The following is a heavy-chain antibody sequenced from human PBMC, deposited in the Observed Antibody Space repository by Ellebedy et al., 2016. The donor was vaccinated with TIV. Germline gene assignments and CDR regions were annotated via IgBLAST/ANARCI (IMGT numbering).Heavy chain of an antibody. J-gene: IGHJ6*02. CDR3: ARPSYYNYGMDV. CDR1: GFSFSSYS. Sequence: GESLKISCAASGFSFSSYSMNWVRQAPGKGLEWVSHISRSSNYIYYAESVKGRFTISRDNAVNSLYLQMNSLRAEDTAVYYCARPSYYNYGMDVWGQGTTVTVSS. CDR2: ISRSSNYI. V-gene: IGHV3-21*06.